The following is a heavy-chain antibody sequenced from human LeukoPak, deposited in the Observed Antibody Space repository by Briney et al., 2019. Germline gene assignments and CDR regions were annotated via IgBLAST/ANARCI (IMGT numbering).Heavy chain of an antibody. D-gene: IGHD3-10*01. CDR3: ARDGGFDSYYHYMDV. J-gene: IGHJ6*03. CDR1: GGSISSGSYY. Sequence: PSETLSLTCTVSGGSISSGSYYWSWIRQPAGKGLEWIGRIYTSGSTNYNPSLKSRVTISVDTSKNQFSLKLSSVTAADTAVYYCARDGGFDSYYHYMDVWGKGTTVTISS. CDR2: IYTSGST. V-gene: IGHV4-61*02.